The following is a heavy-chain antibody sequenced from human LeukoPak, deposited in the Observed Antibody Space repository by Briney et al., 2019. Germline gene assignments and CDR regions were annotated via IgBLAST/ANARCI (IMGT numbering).Heavy chain of an antibody. J-gene: IGHJ3*02. Sequence: AGGSLRLSCAASGFTFSSYWMHWVRQAPGKGLVWVSRINSDGSTTNCADSVEGRFTISRDNAKNTLYVQMNSLRVEDTAVYYCARENYYGSGSYAFDIWGQGTLVTVSS. CDR1: GFTFSSYW. D-gene: IGHD3-10*01. CDR2: INSDGSTT. CDR3: ARENYYGSGSYAFDI. V-gene: IGHV3-74*01.